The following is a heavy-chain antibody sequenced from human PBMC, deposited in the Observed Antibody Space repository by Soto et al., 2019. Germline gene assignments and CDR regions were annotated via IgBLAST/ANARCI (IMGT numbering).Heavy chain of an antibody. J-gene: IGHJ4*02. CDR3: ARDSSSTGLYFDY. D-gene: IGHD2-2*01. V-gene: IGHV3-33*01. CDR2: IWYDGSSK. CDR1: GFTFSNHA. Sequence: QVQLVESGGGVVQPGRSLRLSCAASGFTFSNHAMHWVRQAPGEGLEWVAFIWYDGSSKYYADSVKGRFTISRDNPQNTLYLQINSLRAEDTAVYYCARDSSSTGLYFDYWGQGTLVTVSS.